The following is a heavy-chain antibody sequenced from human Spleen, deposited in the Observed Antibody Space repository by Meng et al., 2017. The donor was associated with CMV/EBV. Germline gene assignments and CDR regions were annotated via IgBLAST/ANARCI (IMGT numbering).Heavy chain of an antibody. CDR1: GFTVSTNY. CDR2: ISSSGSTI. Sequence: GGSLRLSCAGSGFTVSTNYLYWVRQAPGKGLEWVSYISSSGSTIYYADSVKGRFTISRDNAKNSLYLQMNSLRAEDTAVYYCARATYDFWYDYWGQGTLVTVSS. J-gene: IGHJ4*02. D-gene: IGHD3-3*01. V-gene: IGHV3-11*04. CDR3: ARATYDFWYDY.